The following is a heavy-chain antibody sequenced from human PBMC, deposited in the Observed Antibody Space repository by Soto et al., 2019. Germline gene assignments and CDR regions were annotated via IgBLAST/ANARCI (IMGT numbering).Heavy chain of an antibody. D-gene: IGHD1-26*01. CDR1: GGSITRGGYY. CDR2: IYYSGTT. V-gene: IGHV4-31*03. CDR3: ARWVGATTFDY. J-gene: IGHJ4*02. Sequence: QVQLQESGPGVVKPSETLSLTCTVSGGSITRGGYYWSWIRQPPGKGMEWIGYIYYSGTTYYNPSLNSRVTISVDTSKNQFPVKLSSVTAADTAVYYWARWVGATTFDYWGQGTLVTVSS.